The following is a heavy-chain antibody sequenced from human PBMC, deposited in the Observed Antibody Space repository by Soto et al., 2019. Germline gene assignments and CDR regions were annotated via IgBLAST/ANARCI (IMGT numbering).Heavy chain of an antibody. J-gene: IGHJ6*02. CDR1: GGSISSYY. D-gene: IGHD2-21*02. CDR3: ARDLWGYCGADCYPLDV. CDR2: MYNTGST. V-gene: IGHV4-59*01. Sequence: SETLSLTCTVSGGSISSYYWSWIRQPPGKGLEWIGYMYNTGSTVYNPSLKSRVTISVDTSKNQFSLKLNSVTAADTAVYDCARDLWGYCGADCYPLDVWGQGTTVTVS.